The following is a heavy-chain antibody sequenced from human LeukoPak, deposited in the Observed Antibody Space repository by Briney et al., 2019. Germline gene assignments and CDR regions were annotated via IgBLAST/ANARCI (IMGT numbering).Heavy chain of an antibody. J-gene: IGHJ1*01. V-gene: IGHV1-24*01. D-gene: IGHD3-3*01. CDR3: ATVPRIWSGYYTSEYFQH. CDR1: GYTLTELS. Sequence: GASVRVSCKVSGYTLTELSMHWVRQAPGKGLESMGGFDPEDGETIYAQKFQGRVTMTEDTSTDTAYMELSSLRSEDTAVYYCATVPRIWSGYYTSEYFQHWGQGTLVTVSS. CDR2: FDPEDGET.